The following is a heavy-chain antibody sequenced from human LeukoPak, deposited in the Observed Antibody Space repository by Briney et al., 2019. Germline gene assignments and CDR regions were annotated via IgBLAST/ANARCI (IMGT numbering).Heavy chain of an antibody. V-gene: IGHV3-23*01. CDR2: ISGSGAST. Sequence: GASLRFSCAASGFTFSSYAMSWVRQVPGKGLEWVSVISGSGASTYYADSVKGRFTISRDNSNNTMYLQMNSLRAEDTAVYYCAKARGSEIAAATNYWGQGALVTVSS. CDR3: AKARGSEIAAATNY. D-gene: IGHD6-13*01. CDR1: GFTFSSYA. J-gene: IGHJ4*02.